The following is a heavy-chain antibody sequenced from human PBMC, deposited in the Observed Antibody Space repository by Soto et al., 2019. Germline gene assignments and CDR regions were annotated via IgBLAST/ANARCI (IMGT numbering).Heavy chain of an antibody. J-gene: IGHJ6*02. CDR2: IYYSGST. CDR1: GGSISSGGYY. V-gene: IGHV4-31*03. CDR3: ARAGAVAGYYYYYGMDV. Sequence: QVQLQESGPGLVKPSQTLSLTCTVSGGSISSGGYYWSWIRQHPGKGLEWIGYIYYSGSTYYNPSLKSRVTISVDASKNQFSLKLSSVTPADTAVYYCARAGAVAGYYYYYGMDVWGQGTTVTLSS. D-gene: IGHD6-19*01.